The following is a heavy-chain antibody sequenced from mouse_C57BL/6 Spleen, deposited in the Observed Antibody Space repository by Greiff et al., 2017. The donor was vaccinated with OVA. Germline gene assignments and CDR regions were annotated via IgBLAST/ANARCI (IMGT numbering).Heavy chain of an antibody. Sequence: EVKLEESGGDLVKPGGSLKLSCAASGFTFSSYGMSWVRQTPDKRLEWVATISSGGSYTYYPDSVKGRFTISRDNAKNNLYLRMSSLKSEDTAMYYCARRDWDGDYFDYWGQGTTLTVSS. CDR1: GFTFSSYG. V-gene: IGHV5-6*02. D-gene: IGHD4-1*01. CDR2: ISSGGSYT. J-gene: IGHJ2*01. CDR3: ARRDWDGDYFDY.